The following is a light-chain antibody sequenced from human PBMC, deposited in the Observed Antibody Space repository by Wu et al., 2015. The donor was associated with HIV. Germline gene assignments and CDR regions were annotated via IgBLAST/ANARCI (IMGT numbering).Light chain of an antibody. Sequence: EIVLTQSPVILSLSPGERATLSCRASQSVSSYLAWYQQKPGQAPRLLIYGASTRATGIPARFSGSGSGTEFTLTISSLQSEDFAVYYCQQYNNWPPRTFGQGTKVEIK. CDR2: GAS. J-gene: IGKJ1*01. CDR3: QQYNNWPPRT. V-gene: IGKV3-15*01. CDR1: QSVSSY.